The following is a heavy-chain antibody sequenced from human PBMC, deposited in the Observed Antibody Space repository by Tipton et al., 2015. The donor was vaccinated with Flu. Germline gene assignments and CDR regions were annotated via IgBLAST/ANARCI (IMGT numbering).Heavy chain of an antibody. CDR1: GFTFSDYY. CDR2: ISGSGGST. V-gene: IGHV3-23*01. CDR3: AAPTITIFGVVTTTDAFDI. J-gene: IGHJ3*02. Sequence: AVSGFTFSDYYMSWVRQAPGKGLEWVSAISGSGGSTYYADSVKGRFTISRDNSKNTLYLQMNSLRAEDTAVYYCAAPTITIFGVVTTTDAFDIWGQGTMVTVSS. D-gene: IGHD3-3*01.